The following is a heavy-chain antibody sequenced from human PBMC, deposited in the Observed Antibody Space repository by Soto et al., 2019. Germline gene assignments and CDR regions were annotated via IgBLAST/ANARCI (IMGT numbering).Heavy chain of an antibody. J-gene: IGHJ6*02. CDR3: AAEGMELLSGRFGYYYYGMDV. D-gene: IGHD1-7*01. V-gene: IGHV1-58*01. Sequence: SVKVSCKASGFTFTSSAVQWVRQARGQRLEWIGWIVVGSGNTNYAQKFQERVTITRDMSTSTAYMELSSLRSEDTAVYYCAAEGMELLSGRFGYYYYGMDVWGQGTTVTVSS. CDR1: GFTFTSSA. CDR2: IVVGSGNT.